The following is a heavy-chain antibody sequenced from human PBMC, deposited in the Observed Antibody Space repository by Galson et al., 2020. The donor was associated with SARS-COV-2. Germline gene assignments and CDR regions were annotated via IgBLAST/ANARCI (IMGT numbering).Heavy chain of an antibody. V-gene: IGHV1-2*06. CDR1: GYTFTGYY. CDR3: ARETLIVGATDFDY. D-gene: IGHD1-26*01. J-gene: IGHJ4*02. CDR2: INPNSGGT. Sequence: ASVKVSCKASGYTFTGYYMHWVRQAPGQGLEWMGRINPNSGGTNYAQKFQGRVTMTRDTSISTAYMELSRLRSDDTAVYYCARETLIVGATDFDYWGQGTLVTVSS.